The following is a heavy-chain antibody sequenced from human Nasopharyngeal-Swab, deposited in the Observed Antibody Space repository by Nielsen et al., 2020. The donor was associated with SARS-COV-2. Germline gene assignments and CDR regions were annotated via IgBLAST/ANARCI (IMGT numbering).Heavy chain of an antibody. CDR3: AKDSVGGTAAGTEADY. Sequence: GESLKISCAASGFTFSSYWMHRVRQAPGKGLVWVSRINSDGSSTSYADSVKGRFTISRDNAKNTLYLQMNSLRAEDTAVYYCAKDSVGGTAAGTEADYWGQGTLVTVSS. CDR2: INSDGSST. CDR1: GFTFSSYW. V-gene: IGHV3-74*01. D-gene: IGHD6-13*01. J-gene: IGHJ4*02.